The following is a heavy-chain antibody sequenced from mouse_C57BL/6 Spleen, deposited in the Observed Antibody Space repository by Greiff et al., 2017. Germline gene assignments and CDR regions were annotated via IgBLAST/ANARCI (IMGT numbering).Heavy chain of an antibody. CDR2: IHPNSGST. J-gene: IGHJ1*03. D-gene: IGHD1-1*01. CDR3: AREGGSSDFHWYFDV. Sequence: QVQLQQPGAELVKPGASVKLSCKASGYTFTSYWMHWVKQRPGQGLEWIGMIHPNSGSTNYNEKFKSKATLSVDKSSSTAYMQLSSLTSEDSAVYYWAREGGSSDFHWYFDVWGTGTTVTVSA. CDR1: GYTFTSYW. V-gene: IGHV1-64*01.